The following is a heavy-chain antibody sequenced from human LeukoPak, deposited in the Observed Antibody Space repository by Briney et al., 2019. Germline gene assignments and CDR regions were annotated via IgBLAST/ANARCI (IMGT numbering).Heavy chain of an antibody. V-gene: IGHV4-39*07. D-gene: IGHD5-12*01. J-gene: IGHJ4*02. CDR2: IYYSGST. CDR1: GGSISSSSYY. Sequence: PSETLSLTCTVSGGSISSSSYYWGWIRQPPGKGLEWIGSIYYSGSTYYNPSLKSRVTISVDTSKNQFSLKLSSVTAADTAVYYCARPAKQSGYDLDYWGQGTLVTVSS. CDR3: ARPAKQSGYDLDY.